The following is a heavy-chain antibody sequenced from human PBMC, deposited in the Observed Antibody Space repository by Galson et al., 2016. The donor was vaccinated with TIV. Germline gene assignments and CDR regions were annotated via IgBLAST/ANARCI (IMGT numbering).Heavy chain of an antibody. D-gene: IGHD6-19*01. J-gene: IGHJ4*02. V-gene: IGHV1-46*01. CDR2: INPSGGST. CDR3: ARVLEVAGTDY. Sequence: RQAPGQGLEWMGIINPSGGSTSYAQKFQGRVTMTRDTSTSTVYMELSSLRSEDTAVYYCARVLEVAGTDYWGQGTLVTVSS.